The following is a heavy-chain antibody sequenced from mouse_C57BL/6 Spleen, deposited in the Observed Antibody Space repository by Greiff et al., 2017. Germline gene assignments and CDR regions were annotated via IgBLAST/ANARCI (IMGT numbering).Heavy chain of an antibody. V-gene: IGHV1-50*01. D-gene: IGHD2-2*01. CDR1: GYTFTSYW. Sequence: QVQLQQPGAELVKPGASVKLSCKASGYTFTSYWMQWVKQRPGQGLEWIGEIDPSDSYTNYNQKFKGKATLTVDTSSSTAYMQLSSLTSEDSAVYYWARRGYDLFAYWGQGTLVTVSA. CDR3: ARRGYDLFAY. CDR2: IDPSDSYT. J-gene: IGHJ3*01.